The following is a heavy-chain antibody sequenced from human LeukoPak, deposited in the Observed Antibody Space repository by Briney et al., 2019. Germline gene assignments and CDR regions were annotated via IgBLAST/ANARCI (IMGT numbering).Heavy chain of an antibody. CDR1: GFTFSSYE. D-gene: IGHD4-17*01. CDR2: ISSSGSTK. CDR3: AWKSTVTTFSFYYYMDV. J-gene: IGHJ6*03. Sequence: GGSLRLSCTASGFTFSSYEINWVCQAPGKGLEWASYISSSGSTKYYADSVKGRFTISRDNAKNSLYLQMNSLRAEDTAVYYCAWKSTVTTFSFYYYMDVWGKGTTVTVSS. V-gene: IGHV3-48*03.